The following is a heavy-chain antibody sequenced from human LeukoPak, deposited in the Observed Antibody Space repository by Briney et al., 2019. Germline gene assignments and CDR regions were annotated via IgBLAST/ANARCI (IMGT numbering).Heavy chain of an antibody. V-gene: IGHV3-23*01. J-gene: IGHJ4*02. D-gene: IGHD3-10*01. CDR2: ISGSGGST. CDR1: GFTFSSYA. CDR3: AKENLWFGELLSPSNSHLDY. Sequence: GGSLRLSCAASGFTFSSYAMSWVRQAPGKGLEWVSAISGSGGSTYYADSVKGRFTISRDNSKNTLYLQMNSLRAEDTAVYYCAKENLWFGELLSPSNSHLDYWGQGTLVTVSS.